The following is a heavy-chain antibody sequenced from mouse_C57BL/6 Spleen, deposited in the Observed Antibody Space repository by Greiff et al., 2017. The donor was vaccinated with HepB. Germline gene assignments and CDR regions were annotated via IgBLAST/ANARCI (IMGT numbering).Heavy chain of an antibody. V-gene: IGHV1-69*01. CDR3: ARSHLGYFDV. Sequence: VQLQQPGAELVMPGASVKLSCKASGYTFTSYWMHWVKQRPGQGLEWIGEIDPSDSYTTYNQKFKGKSTLTVDKSSSTAYMQLSSLTSEDSAGYCCARSHLGYFDVWGTGTTVTVAS. CDR1: GYTFTSYW. J-gene: IGHJ1*03. CDR2: IDPSDSYT.